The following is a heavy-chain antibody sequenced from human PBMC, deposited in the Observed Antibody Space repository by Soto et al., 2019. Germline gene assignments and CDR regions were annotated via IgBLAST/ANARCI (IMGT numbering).Heavy chain of an antibody. CDR3: ARETYCSGGSCYSGVYYYYMDV. J-gene: IGHJ6*03. Sequence: PSQTLSLTCAISGDSVSSNSAAWNWIRQSPSRGLEWLGRTYYRSKWYNDYAVSVKSRITINPDTSKNQFSLQLNSVTPEDTAVYYCARETYCSGGSCYSGVYYYYMDVWGKGTTVTVSS. D-gene: IGHD2-15*01. CDR2: TYYRSKWYN. V-gene: IGHV6-1*01. CDR1: GDSVSSNSAA.